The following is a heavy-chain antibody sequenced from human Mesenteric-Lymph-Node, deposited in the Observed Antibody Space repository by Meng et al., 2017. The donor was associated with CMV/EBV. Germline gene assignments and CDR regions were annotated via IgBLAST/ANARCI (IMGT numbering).Heavy chain of an antibody. V-gene: IGHV3-30*02. CDR2: IRYDGSNK. D-gene: IGHD1-7*01. J-gene: IGHJ5*02. Sequence: GESLKISCAASGFTFSSYGMHWVRQAPGKGLEWVAFIRYDGSNKYYADSVKGRFTISRDNSKNTLYLQMNSLRAEDTAVYYCAKDRVVTGTTGPWGQGTLVTVS. CDR3: AKDRVVTGTTGP. CDR1: GFTFSSYG.